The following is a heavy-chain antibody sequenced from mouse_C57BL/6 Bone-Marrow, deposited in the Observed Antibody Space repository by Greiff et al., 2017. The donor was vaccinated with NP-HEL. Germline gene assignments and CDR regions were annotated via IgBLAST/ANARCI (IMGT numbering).Heavy chain of an antibody. V-gene: IGHV1-64*01. Sequence: QVQLKQPGAELVKPGASVKLSCKASGYTFTSYWMHWVKQRPGQGLEWIGMIHPNSGSTNYNEKFKSKATLTVDKSSSTAYMQLSSLTSEDSAVYYCARRTTVVATGAMDYWGQGTSVTVSS. D-gene: IGHD1-1*01. CDR2: IHPNSGST. CDR3: ARRTTVVATGAMDY. CDR1: GYTFTSYW. J-gene: IGHJ4*01.